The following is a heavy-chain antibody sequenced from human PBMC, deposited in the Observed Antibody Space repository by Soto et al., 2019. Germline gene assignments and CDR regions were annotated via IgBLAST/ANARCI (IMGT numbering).Heavy chain of an antibody. Sequence: SETLSLTCAVYGGSFIGYYWSWIRQPPGKGLEWIGEINHSGSTNYNPSLKSRVTISVDTSKNQFSLKLSSVTAADTAVYYCARGTGRAFDIWGQGTMVTVSS. CDR3: ARGTGRAFDI. CDR2: INHSGST. V-gene: IGHV4-34*01. J-gene: IGHJ3*02. CDR1: GGSFIGYY.